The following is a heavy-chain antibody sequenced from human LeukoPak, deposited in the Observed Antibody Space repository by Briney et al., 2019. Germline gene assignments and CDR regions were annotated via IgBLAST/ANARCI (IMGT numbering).Heavy chain of an antibody. CDR3: ARGRSNGWFY. V-gene: IGHV4-38-2*02. CDR1: GYSISSGYY. J-gene: IGHJ4*02. Sequence: SETLSLTCTVSGYSISSGYYWGWIRQPPGKGLEWIGSIYHSGSTNYNPSLKSRVTISVDTSKNQFSLKLSSVTAADAAVYYCARGRSNGWFYWGQGTLVTVSS. CDR2: IYHSGST. D-gene: IGHD2-8*01.